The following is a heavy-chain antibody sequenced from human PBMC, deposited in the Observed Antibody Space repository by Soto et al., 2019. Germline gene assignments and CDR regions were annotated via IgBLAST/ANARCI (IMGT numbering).Heavy chain of an antibody. CDR3: ARNGDCTSGICYVGWFDP. Sequence: QVQLQESGPGLVKPSETLTLTCAVSGAFISKGKWWSWVRQPPGKGLEWIGEISHYGNTNYNPSLKSRVTMSIDTSNNQFSLKVRSLTAADTAMYYCARNGDCTSGICYVGWFDPWGQGTLVSVSS. V-gene: IGHV4-4*02. CDR2: ISHYGNT. D-gene: IGHD2-2*01. J-gene: IGHJ5*02. CDR1: GAFISKGKW.